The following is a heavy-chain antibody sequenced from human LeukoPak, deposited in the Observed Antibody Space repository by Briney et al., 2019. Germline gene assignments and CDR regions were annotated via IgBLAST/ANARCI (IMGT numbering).Heavy chain of an antibody. D-gene: IGHD3-10*01. V-gene: IGHV1-18*01. CDR3: ARGVYMVRGVIISLFDY. CDR1: GYMFTNYG. CDR2: INAYNGNT. J-gene: IGHJ4*02. Sequence: ASVKVSCKASGYMFTNYGISWVRQAPGQGLEWMGWINAYNGNTNYAQRLQGRVTMITDTSTSTAYMELRSLRSDDTAVYYCARGVYMVRGVIISLFDYWGQGTLVTVSS.